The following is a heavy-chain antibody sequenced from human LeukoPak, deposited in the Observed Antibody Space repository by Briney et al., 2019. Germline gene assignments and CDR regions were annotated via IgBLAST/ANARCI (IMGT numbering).Heavy chain of an antibody. CDR2: IYYSGST. D-gene: IGHD3-3*01. J-gene: IGHJ6*03. CDR1: GGSISSYY. Sequence: SETLPLTCTVSGGSISSYYWSWIRQPPGKGLEWIGYIYYSGSTNYNPSLKSRVTISVDTSKNQFSLKLSSVTAADTAVYYCARDLRAVRFAGRMTYYYYMDVWGKGTTVTVSS. CDR3: ARDLRAVRFAGRMTYYYYMDV. V-gene: IGHV4-59*01.